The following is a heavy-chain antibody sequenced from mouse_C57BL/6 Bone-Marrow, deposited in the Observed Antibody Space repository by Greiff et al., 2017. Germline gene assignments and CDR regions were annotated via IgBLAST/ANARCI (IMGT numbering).Heavy chain of an antibody. J-gene: IGHJ4*01. CDR3: ARERGYAMDY. CDR1: GYTFTSYW. CDR2: IDPSDSYT. Sequence: QVQLQQPGAELVMPGASVKLSCKASGYTFTSYWMHWVKQRPGQGLEWIGEIDPSDSYTNYNQKFKGKSTLTVDKSSSTAYMQLSSLTSEDSAVXYCARERGYAMDYWGQGTSVTVPS. V-gene: IGHV1-69*01.